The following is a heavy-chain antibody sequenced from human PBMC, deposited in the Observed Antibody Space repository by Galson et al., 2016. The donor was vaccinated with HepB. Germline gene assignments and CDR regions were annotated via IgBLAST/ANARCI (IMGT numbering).Heavy chain of an antibody. J-gene: IGHJ3*01. D-gene: IGHD2-2*03. CDR2: ITANGGIT. V-gene: IGHV3-23*01. CDR1: GFSFSNYA. Sequence: SLRLSCAASGFSFSNYAMTWVRQAPGKGLEWVSGITANGGITFYADSVRGRFTISRDNSQNILDLQMTSLRAEDTALYFCAKDGYCTSRSCHYNAFDLWGQGTMVTVSS. CDR3: AKDGYCTSRSCHYNAFDL.